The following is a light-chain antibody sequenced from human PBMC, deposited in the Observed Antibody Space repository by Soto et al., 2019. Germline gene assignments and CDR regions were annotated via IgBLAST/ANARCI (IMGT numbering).Light chain of an antibody. J-gene: IGLJ1*01. Sequence: QSVLTQPASESGSPGQSITISCTGTSSGVGGYNYVSWYQQHPGKAPKLMIYDVSNRPSGVSNRFSGSKSGNTASLTISGLQAEDEADYYCSSYTSSSPYVFGTGTKVTVL. CDR1: SSGVGGYNY. V-gene: IGLV2-14*01. CDR2: DVS. CDR3: SSYTSSSPYV.